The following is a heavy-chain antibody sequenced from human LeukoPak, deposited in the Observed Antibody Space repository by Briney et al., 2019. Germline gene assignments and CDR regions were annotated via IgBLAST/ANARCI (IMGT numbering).Heavy chain of an antibody. Sequence: GGSLRLSCAASGFTFGDTWMNWVRQAPGKGLEWVSSISSSSSYIYYADSVKGRFTISRDNSKNMLYLQMNSLRAEDTAVYYCAKDIRGATVTDYGMDVWGQGTTVTVSS. V-gene: IGHV3-21*06. CDR2: ISSSSSYI. CDR1: GFTFGDTW. J-gene: IGHJ6*02. CDR3: AKDIRGATVTDYGMDV. D-gene: IGHD4-17*01.